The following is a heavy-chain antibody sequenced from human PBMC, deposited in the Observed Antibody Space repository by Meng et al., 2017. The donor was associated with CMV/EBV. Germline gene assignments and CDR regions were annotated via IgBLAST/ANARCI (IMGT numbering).Heavy chain of an antibody. D-gene: IGHD1-26*01. CDR3: ARGLRGSYPLDY. J-gene: IGHJ4*02. CDR1: GGSVSSGGYY. CDR2: IYYSGST. V-gene: IGHV4-61*08. Sequence: SETLSLTCTVSGGSVSSGGYYWSWIRQPPGKGLEWIGYIYYSGSTNYNPSLKSRVTISVDTSKNQFSLKLSSVTAADTAVYYCARGLRGSYPLDYWGQGTLVTVSS.